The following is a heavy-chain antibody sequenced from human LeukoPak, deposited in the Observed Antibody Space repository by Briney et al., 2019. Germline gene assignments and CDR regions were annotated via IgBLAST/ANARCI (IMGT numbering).Heavy chain of an antibody. CDR3: AREPLTIFGVASGFDY. CDR2: ISSSSTI. Sequence: PGGSLRLSCAASGFTFSSYAMSWVRQAPGKGLEWVSYISSSSTIYYADSVKGRFTISRDNAKNSLYLQMNSLRAEDTAVYYCAREPLTIFGVASGFDYWGQGTLVTVSS. V-gene: IGHV3-48*01. CDR1: GFTFSSYA. D-gene: IGHD3-3*01. J-gene: IGHJ4*02.